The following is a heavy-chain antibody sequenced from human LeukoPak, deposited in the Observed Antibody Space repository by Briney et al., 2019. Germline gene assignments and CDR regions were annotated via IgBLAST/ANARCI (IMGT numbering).Heavy chain of an antibody. V-gene: IGHV3-7*01. D-gene: IGHD3-9*01. CDR3: ARDLRYFDY. Sequence: PGGSLRLSCAASGFTFSDYYMSWVRQAPGKGLEWVANIKQDGSEKYYVDSVKGRFTISRDNAKNSLYLQMNSLRAEDTAVYYCARDLRYFDYWGQGTLVTVSS. CDR1: GFTFSDYY. J-gene: IGHJ4*02. CDR2: IKQDGSEK.